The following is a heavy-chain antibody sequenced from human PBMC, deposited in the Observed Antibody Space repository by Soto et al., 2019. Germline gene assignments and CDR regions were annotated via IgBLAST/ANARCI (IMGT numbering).Heavy chain of an antibody. J-gene: IGHJ3*02. V-gene: IGHV3-7*03. CDR3: ARDGLLDAFDI. CDR1: GFSFSSYW. CDR2: IKQDGSGK. Sequence: PGGSLRLSCAASGFSFSSYWMSWVRQAPGKGLEWVANIKQDGSGKYYVDSVKGRFTVSRDNAKNSVYLQMNSLRVEDTAVYHCARDGLLDAFDIWGQGTMVTVSS.